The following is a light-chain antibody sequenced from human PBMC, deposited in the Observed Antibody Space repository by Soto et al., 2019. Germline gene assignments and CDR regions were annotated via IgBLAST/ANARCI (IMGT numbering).Light chain of an antibody. J-gene: IGKJ1*01. CDR2: AAS. V-gene: IGKV1-39*01. Sequence: DIKMTQSPSTLSPSVGDRVTITCRASQSISTYLNWYQQKVGRAPTLLIYAASSLQSGVPSRFSGGGSGTDFTLTISSLQPEDFAMYFCQQCYSSPLTFGQGTKVEIK. CDR1: QSISTY. CDR3: QQCYSSPLT.